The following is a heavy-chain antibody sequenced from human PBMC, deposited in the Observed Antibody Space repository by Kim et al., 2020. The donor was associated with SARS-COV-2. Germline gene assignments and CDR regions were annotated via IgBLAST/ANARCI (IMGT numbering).Heavy chain of an antibody. CDR3: ARDMDYYGSGSYEGGMDV. Sequence: GGSLRLSCAASGFTFSSYAMHWVRQAPGKGLEWVAVISYDGSNKYYADSVKGRFTISRDNSKNTLYLQMNSLRAEDTAVYYCARDMDYYGSGSYEGGMDVWGQGTTVTVSS. CDR2: ISYDGSNK. V-gene: IGHV3-30*04. CDR1: GFTFSSYA. D-gene: IGHD3-10*01. J-gene: IGHJ6*02.